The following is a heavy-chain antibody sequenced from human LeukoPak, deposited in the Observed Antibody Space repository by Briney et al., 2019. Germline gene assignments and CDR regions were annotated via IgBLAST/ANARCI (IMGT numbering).Heavy chain of an antibody. CDR1: GGSISSGGYY. CDR3: ARVYGSGSYYIPDNWFDP. J-gene: IGHJ5*02. V-gene: IGHV4-31*03. CDR2: IYYSGST. D-gene: IGHD3-10*01. Sequence: SQTLSLTCTVSGGSISSGGYYWSWIRQHPGKGLEWIGYIYYSGSTYYNPSLKSRVTISVDTSKNQFSLKLSSVTAADTAVHYCARVYGSGSYYIPDNWFDPWGQGTLVTVSS.